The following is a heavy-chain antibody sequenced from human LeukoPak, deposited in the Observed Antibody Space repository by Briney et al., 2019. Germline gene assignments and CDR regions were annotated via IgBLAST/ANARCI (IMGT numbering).Heavy chain of an antibody. Sequence: ASVKVSCKASGYTFTSYGISWVRQAPGQGLEWMGWISAYNGNTNYAQKLQGRVTMTTDTSTSTAYMELRSLRSDDTAVYYCARDRIVGATTTSEFDYWSQGTLVTVSS. CDR3: ARDRIVGATTTSEFDY. CDR1: GYTFTSYG. V-gene: IGHV1-18*01. CDR2: ISAYNGNT. D-gene: IGHD1-26*01. J-gene: IGHJ4*02.